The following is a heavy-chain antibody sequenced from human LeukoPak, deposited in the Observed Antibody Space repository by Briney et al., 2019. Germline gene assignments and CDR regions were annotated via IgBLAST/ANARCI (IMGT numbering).Heavy chain of an antibody. D-gene: IGHD6-13*01. CDR2: INHSGST. Sequence: SETLSLTCVVYGGSFSDYYWSWIRQPPGKGLEWIGEINHSGSTSYNPSLTSRVTISVDTSKNQVSLRLNSVTAADTAVYYCARARGQQLVQGYWGQGTLVTVSS. J-gene: IGHJ4*02. CDR1: GGSFSDYY. V-gene: IGHV4-34*01. CDR3: ARARGQQLVQGY.